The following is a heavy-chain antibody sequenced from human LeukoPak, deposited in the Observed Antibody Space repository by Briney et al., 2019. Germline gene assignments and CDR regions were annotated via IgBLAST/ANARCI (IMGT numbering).Heavy chain of an antibody. V-gene: IGHV3-23*01. CDR1: GFTFRTYA. CDR2: ISATGGTT. CDR3: AKDYPDFDY. J-gene: IGHJ4*02. Sequence: PGGSLRLSCAASGFTFRTYAMTWVRQTPGRGLEWVSGISATGGTTYHADSAKGRFTISRDNSKNTLYLQMNSLRAEDTAVYYCAKDYPDFDYWGQGTLVTVSS.